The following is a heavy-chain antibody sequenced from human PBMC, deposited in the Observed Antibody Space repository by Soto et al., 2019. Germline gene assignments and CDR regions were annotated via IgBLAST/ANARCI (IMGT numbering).Heavy chain of an antibody. Sequence: RRLSCEASGFNFKKFAMGWVRQAPGEGLEWVSGISCCGGSTFYADSVKGRFSLARDDSKNTLSLQLNSLRVEDTAHYYCAKADGEQWLIPHLDNWGQGTQVTVSS. D-gene: IGHD6-19*01. V-gene: IGHV3-23*01. CDR3: AKADGEQWLIPHLDN. CDR2: ISCCGGST. CDR1: GFNFKKFA. J-gene: IGHJ1*01.